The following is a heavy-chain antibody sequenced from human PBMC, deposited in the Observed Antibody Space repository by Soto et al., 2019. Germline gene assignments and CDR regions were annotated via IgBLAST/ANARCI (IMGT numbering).Heavy chain of an antibody. J-gene: IGHJ4*02. V-gene: IGHV5-51*01. CDR1: GYIFIDYW. CDR2: VYPRDSDT. Sequence: GESLKISCNASGYIFIDYWIGRVRQMPGKGLEWMGIVYPRDSDTRYSPSFQGQVTISADRSTGTAFLQWRSLKASDTALYYCARPPLPGYSIHFNSWGQGTRVTVSS. D-gene: IGHD2-15*01. CDR3: ARPPLPGYSIHFNS.